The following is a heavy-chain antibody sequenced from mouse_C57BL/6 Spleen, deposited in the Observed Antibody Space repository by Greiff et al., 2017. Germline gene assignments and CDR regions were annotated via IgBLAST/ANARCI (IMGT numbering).Heavy chain of an antibody. V-gene: IGHV1-69*01. J-gene: IGHJ3*01. CDR1: GYTFTSHW. Sequence: VQLQQPGAELVMPGASVKLSCKASGYTFTSHWMHWVKQRPGQGLELIGEIDPSDSYTNYNQTFKGKFTLTVDKSSSTAYMQLDSLTSEDSAVYCCARGGYEGGWCAYGSQGTLVTVSA. CDR3: ARGGYEGGWCAY. D-gene: IGHD2-2*01. CDR2: IDPSDSYT.